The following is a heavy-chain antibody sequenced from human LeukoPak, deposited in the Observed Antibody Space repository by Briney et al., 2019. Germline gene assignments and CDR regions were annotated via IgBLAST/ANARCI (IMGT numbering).Heavy chain of an antibody. D-gene: IGHD1-26*01. V-gene: IGHV4-59*01. CDR3: ARGGSGTYYHY. J-gene: IGHJ4*02. CDR2: VYYSGTT. Sequence: SETLSLTCTVSGASISNFYWSWIRQPPGKGLEWIGEVYYSGTTKYNPSLKSRVTISVDASKYQFSLKLSSVTAADTAVYYCARGGSGTYYHYWGQGTLVTVSS. CDR1: GASISNFY.